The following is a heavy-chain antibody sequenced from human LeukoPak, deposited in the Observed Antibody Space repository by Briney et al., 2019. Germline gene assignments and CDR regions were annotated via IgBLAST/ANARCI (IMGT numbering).Heavy chain of an antibody. V-gene: IGHV4-34*01. Sequence: SETLSLTCAVYGGSFSGYYWSWIRQPPGKGLGWIGEINHSGSTNYNPSLKSRVTISVDTSKNQFSLKLSSVTAADTAVYYCARGRTIPAATWFSDWGQGTLVTVSS. CDR1: GGSFSGYY. CDR2: INHSGST. CDR3: ARGRTIPAATWFSD. D-gene: IGHD2-2*01. J-gene: IGHJ4*02.